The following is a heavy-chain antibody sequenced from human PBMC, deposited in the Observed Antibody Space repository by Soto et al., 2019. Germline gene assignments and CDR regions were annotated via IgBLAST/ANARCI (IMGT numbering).Heavy chain of an antibody. D-gene: IGHD3-3*01. CDR3: AKPIFETTNYYYYYYMDV. Sequence: GGSLRLSCAASGFTFSSYGMHWVRQAPGKGLEWVAVISYDGSNKYYADSVKGRFTISRENSKNTLYLQMNSLRAEDTAVYYCAKPIFETTNYYYYYYMDVWGKGTTVTVSS. V-gene: IGHV3-30*18. J-gene: IGHJ6*03. CDR2: ISYDGSNK. CDR1: GFTFSSYG.